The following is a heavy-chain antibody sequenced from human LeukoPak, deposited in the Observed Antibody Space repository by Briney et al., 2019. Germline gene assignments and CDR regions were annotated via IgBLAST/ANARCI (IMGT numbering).Heavy chain of an antibody. Sequence: GGSLRLSCAASGFTFSNYGMHWVRQAPGKGLEWVALISFDGSQKYYADSVKGRFTISRDNSKNTLYLQMNSLRAEDTAVYYCASDGLYDSSGYSDYWGQGTLVTVSS. V-gene: IGHV3-30*02. D-gene: IGHD3-22*01. J-gene: IGHJ4*02. CDR3: ASDGLYDSSGYSDY. CDR1: GFTFSNYG. CDR2: ISFDGSQK.